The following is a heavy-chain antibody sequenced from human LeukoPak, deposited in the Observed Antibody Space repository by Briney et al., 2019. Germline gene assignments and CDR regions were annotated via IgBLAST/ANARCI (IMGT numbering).Heavy chain of an antibody. Sequence: KVQGRVTMTTDTSTSTAYMELRSLRSDDTAVYYCARRAPYSYEWSTLDYWGQGTLVTVSS. V-gene: IGHV1-18*01. CDR3: ARRAPYSYEWSTLDY. D-gene: IGHD5-18*01. J-gene: IGHJ4*02.